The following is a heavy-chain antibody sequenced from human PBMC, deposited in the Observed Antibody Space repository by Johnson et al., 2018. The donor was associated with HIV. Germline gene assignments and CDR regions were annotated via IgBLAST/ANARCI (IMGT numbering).Heavy chain of an antibody. J-gene: IGHJ3*02. V-gene: IGHV3-30*05. Sequence: QVQLVESGGGVVQPGRSLRLSCAASGFTFNRHGMHWVRQAPGKGLEWVAAISYDGSNKYYADSVKGRFTMSRDNAKNSMFLQMNSLRADDTAVYYCARSRNYACDIWGQGTMVTVSA. CDR2: ISYDGSNK. D-gene: IGHD1-1*01. CDR1: GFTFNRHG. CDR3: ARSRNYACDI.